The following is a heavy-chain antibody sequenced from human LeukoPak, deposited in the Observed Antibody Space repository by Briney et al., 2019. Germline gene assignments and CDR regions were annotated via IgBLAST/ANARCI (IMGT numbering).Heavy chain of an antibody. J-gene: IGHJ4*02. D-gene: IGHD3-22*01. CDR3: ANNYDSSGYHFDY. CDR2: IRYDGSNK. Sequence: GGSLRLSCAASGFTFSSYGMHWVRQAPGKGLEWVAFIRYDGSNKYYADSVKGRFTISRDNSKNTLYLQMNSLRAEDTAVYYCANNYDSSGYHFDYWGQGTLVTVSS. CDR1: GFTFSSYG. V-gene: IGHV3-30*02.